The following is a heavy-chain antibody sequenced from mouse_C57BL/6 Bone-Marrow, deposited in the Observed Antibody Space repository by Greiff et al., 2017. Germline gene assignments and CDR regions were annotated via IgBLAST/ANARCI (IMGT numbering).Heavy chain of an antibody. D-gene: IGHD2-2*01. V-gene: IGHV1-69*01. CDR1: GYTFTSYW. CDR3: AREGLRFYWYFDV. Sequence: QVQLQQPGAELVMPGASVKLSCKASGYTFTSYWMHWVKQRPGQGLEWIGEIDPSDSYTNYNQKFKGKSTLTVDNSSSTAYMQHSSLTSEDSAVYYCAREGLRFYWYFDVWGTGTTVTVSS. CDR2: IDPSDSYT. J-gene: IGHJ1*03.